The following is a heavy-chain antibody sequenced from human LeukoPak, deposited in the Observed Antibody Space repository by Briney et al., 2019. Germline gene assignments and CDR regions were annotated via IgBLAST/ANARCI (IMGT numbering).Heavy chain of an antibody. J-gene: IGHJ6*02. Sequence: GGSLRLSCSASGFTFSTQPMHWVRQAPGKGLEYVSGSSGNGGSKYYADSVKGRFTISRDNSKNTLFLDMSSLRVEESAVYYCVRDRGSGYSYGMYYYFYGVDVWGQGTTVTVSS. D-gene: IGHD5-18*01. CDR2: SSGNGGSK. V-gene: IGHV3-64*04. CDR3: VRDRGSGYSYGMYYYFYGVDV. CDR1: GFTFSTQP.